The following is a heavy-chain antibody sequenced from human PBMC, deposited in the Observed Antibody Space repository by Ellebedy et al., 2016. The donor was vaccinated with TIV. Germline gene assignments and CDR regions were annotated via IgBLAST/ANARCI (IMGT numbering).Heavy chain of an antibody. V-gene: IGHV4-39*01. CDR2: IYYSGST. J-gene: IGHJ6*02. CDR3: ARQANYYGSGSPLRYGMDV. Sequence: MPSETLSLTCTVSGGSISSSSYYWGWIRQPPGKGLEWIGSIYYSGSTYYNPSLKSRVTISVDTSKNQFSLKLSSVTAADTAVYYCARQANYYGSGSPLRYGMDVWGQGTTVTVSS. D-gene: IGHD3-10*01. CDR1: GGSISSSSYY.